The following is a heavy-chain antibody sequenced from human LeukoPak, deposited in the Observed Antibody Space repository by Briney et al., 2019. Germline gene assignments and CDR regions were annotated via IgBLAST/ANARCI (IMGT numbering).Heavy chain of an antibody. CDR2: LNQDGSEK. Sequence: GGSLSLSCAASGFTFTTYWMSWVRQVQGKGLEWVANLNQDGSEKYFVDSVKGRFTISRDNAKNSLYLQMNGLRAEDTALYHCARDQRPYYDSSGYYPNWFDPWGQGTLVTVSS. J-gene: IGHJ5*02. CDR3: ARDQRPYYDSSGYYPNWFDP. D-gene: IGHD3-22*01. V-gene: IGHV3-7*03. CDR1: GFTFTTYW.